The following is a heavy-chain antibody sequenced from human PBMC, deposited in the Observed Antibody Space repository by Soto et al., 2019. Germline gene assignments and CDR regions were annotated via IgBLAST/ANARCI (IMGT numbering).Heavy chain of an antibody. D-gene: IGHD6-13*01. J-gene: IGHJ4*02. CDR3: ARVDQYSSSWYFGNGQTKYYFDY. V-gene: IGHV1-18*01. CDR2: FSAYNGNT. Sequence: GASGKVSCKASWYTFTSYGISWVRQAPGQRLEWMGWFSAYNGNTNYAQKLQGRVTMTTDTSTSTAYMELRSLRSDDTAVYYCARVDQYSSSWYFGNGQTKYYFDYWGQGTLVTVSS. CDR1: WYTFTSYG.